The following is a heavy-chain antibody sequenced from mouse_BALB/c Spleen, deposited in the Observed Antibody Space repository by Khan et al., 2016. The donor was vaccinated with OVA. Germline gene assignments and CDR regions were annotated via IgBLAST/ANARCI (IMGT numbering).Heavy chain of an antibody. Sequence: EVELVESGGGLVKPGGSLKLSCAASGVSFSDYAMSWVRQTPEKRLEWVATISSGGSYTYYPDSVKGRFTISGDNAKNTLYLQMSSLRSEDTAMYYCARFFGKIFDYWGQGTTLTVSS. CDR2: ISSGGSYT. D-gene: IGHD2-1*01. CDR1: GVSFSDYA. V-gene: IGHV5-9-3*01. CDR3: ARFFGKIFDY. J-gene: IGHJ2*01.